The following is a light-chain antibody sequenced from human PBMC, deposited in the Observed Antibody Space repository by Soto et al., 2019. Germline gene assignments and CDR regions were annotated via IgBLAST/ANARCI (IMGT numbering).Light chain of an antibody. CDR2: YAS. J-gene: IGKJ3*01. V-gene: IGKV3-15*01. Sequence: EMVMTQSPATLSVSPGERVTLSCRASESVHRNLGWYQQKPGQGPSLLIYYASTRATGVPDRVTGSGSGTEFTLTISSLQSEDFGVYHCQHHSHWAPTFRPGTKVEIK. CDR3: QHHSHWAPT. CDR1: ESVHRN.